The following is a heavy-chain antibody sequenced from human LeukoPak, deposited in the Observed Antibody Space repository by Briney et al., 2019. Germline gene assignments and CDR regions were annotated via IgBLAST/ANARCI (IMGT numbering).Heavy chain of an antibody. CDR1: GFTFSSYA. J-gene: IGHJ4*02. D-gene: IGHD3-22*01. CDR2: ISGSGGST. V-gene: IGHV3-23*01. CDR3: ATLRGRSDYSIIDY. Sequence: TGGSLRLSCAASGFTFSSYAMSWVRQAPGKGLEWVSAISGSGGSTYYADSVKGRFTISRDDSKNTLYLQMDSLRAEDTAVYYCATLRGRSDYSIIDYWGQGTLVTVSS.